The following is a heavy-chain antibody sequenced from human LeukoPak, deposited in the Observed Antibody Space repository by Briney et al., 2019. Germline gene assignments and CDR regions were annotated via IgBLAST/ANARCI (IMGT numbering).Heavy chain of an antibody. CDR3: ARDRALDY. Sequence: SETLSLTCAVYGGSFSGYYWSWIRQPPGKGLEWIGYISNRGNIDYNPSLKSRATISADTSKNHFSLTLKSVTATDTAVYYCARDRALDYWGQGILVTVSS. V-gene: IGHV4-34*11. J-gene: IGHJ4*02. CDR2: ISNRGNI. CDR1: GGSFSGYY. D-gene: IGHD3-10*01.